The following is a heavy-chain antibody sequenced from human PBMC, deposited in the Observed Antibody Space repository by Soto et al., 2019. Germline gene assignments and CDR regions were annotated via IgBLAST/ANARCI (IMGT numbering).Heavy chain of an antibody. Sequence: SVKVSCKASGGTFSSYTVSWVRQAPGQGLEWMGRIIPILGIANYAQKFQGRVTITADKSTSTAYMELSSLRSEDTAVYYCARDLGYCSGGSCPGGWFDPWGQGTLVTVSS. CDR3: ARDLGYCSGGSCPGGWFDP. CDR2: IIPILGIA. CDR1: GGTFSSYT. D-gene: IGHD2-15*01. J-gene: IGHJ5*02. V-gene: IGHV1-69*04.